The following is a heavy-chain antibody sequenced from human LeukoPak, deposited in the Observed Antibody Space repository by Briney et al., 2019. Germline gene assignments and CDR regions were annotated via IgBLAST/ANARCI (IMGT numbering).Heavy chain of an antibody. V-gene: IGHV1-18*01. D-gene: IGHD5-24*01. CDR3: ARDRGLSCRDGTCSMES. CDR2: ISTYDGNV. CDR1: GYIFTKYG. J-gene: IGHJ5*02. Sequence: ASVKVSCKSSGYIFTKYGISWVRQAPGQGLEWMGWISTYDGNVNYAQQLQGRVTMTKDTSTSTAYMELRSLISDDTAVYYCARDRGLSCRDGTCSMESWGQGTLVTVSS.